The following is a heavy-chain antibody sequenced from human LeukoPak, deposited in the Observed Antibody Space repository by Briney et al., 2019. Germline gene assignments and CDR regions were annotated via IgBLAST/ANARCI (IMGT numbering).Heavy chain of an antibody. V-gene: IGHV3-48*03. D-gene: IGHD7-27*01. J-gene: IGHJ4*02. CDR3: ARGLGKGDY. CDR1: GFTFSSYE. Sequence: SGGSLRLSCAASGFTFSSYELNWVRQAPGKGLEWISYISSSGTTIYYTDSVKGRFTISRDNAKNSLYLQMNSLSAEDTAVYYCARGLGKGDYWGQGTLVTVSS. CDR2: ISSSGTTI.